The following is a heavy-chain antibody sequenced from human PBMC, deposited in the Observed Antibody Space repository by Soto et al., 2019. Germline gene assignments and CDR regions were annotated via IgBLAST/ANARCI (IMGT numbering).Heavy chain of an antibody. CDR1: GFNFSSYA. D-gene: IGHD5-18*01. J-gene: IGHJ4*02. V-gene: IGHV3-23*01. Sequence: GGSMRLSCAASGFNFSSYAMSWVRQDPGKGLEWVSAISGSGGSTYYADSVKGRFTISRDNSKNTLYLQMNSLRAEDTAVYYCAKVLDPYDSYGDYWGQGTLVTVSS. CDR2: ISGSGGST. CDR3: AKVLDPYDSYGDY.